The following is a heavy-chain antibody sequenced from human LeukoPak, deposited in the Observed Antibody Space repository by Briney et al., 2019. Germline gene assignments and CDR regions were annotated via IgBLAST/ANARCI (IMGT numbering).Heavy chain of an antibody. V-gene: IGHV4-39*07. J-gene: IGHJ5*02. CDR1: GGSISSSSYY. Sequence: SETLSLTCTVSGGSISSSSYYWGWIRQPPGKGLEWIGSIYYSGSTYYNPSLKSRVTISVDTSKNQFSLKLSSVTAAGTAVYYCARERGSSKAFDPWGQGTLVTVSS. D-gene: IGHD1-26*01. CDR3: ARERGSSKAFDP. CDR2: IYYSGST.